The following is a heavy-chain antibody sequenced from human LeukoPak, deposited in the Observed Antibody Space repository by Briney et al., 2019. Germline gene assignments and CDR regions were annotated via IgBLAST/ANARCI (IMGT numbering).Heavy chain of an antibody. CDR1: GGSISSYY. J-gene: IGHJ5*02. CDR3: AREGIAAAEGWFDP. D-gene: IGHD6-13*01. Sequence: PSETLSLTCTVSGGSISSYYWSWIRQPPGKGLEWIGYIYYSGSTNYNPSLKSRVTISVDTSKNQFSLKLGSVTAADTAVYYCAREGIAAAEGWFDPWGQGTLVTVSS. V-gene: IGHV4-59*01. CDR2: IYYSGST.